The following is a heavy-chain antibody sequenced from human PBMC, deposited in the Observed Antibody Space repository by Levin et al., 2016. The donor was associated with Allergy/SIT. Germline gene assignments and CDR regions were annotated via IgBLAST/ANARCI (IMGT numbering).Heavy chain of an antibody. CDR3: ARDSKSDYGYYYYYYGMDV. D-gene: IGHD4-17*01. V-gene: IGHV1-18*01. CDR2: ISAYNGNT. J-gene: IGHJ6*02. Sequence: WVRQAPGQGLEWMGWISAYNGNTNYAQKLQGRVTMTTDTSTSTAYMELRSLRSDDTAVYYCARDSKSDYGYYYYYYGMDVWGQGTTVTVSS.